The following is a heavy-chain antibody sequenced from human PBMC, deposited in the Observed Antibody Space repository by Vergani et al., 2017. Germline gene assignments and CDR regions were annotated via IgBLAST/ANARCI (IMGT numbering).Heavy chain of an antibody. CDR3: ARGDDSSSVYFDY. V-gene: IGHV1-2*02. CDR2: INPNSGGT. J-gene: IGHJ4*02. D-gene: IGHD3-22*01. Sequence: QVQLVQSGAEVKKPGSSVKVSCKASGYTFTGYYMHWVRQAPGQGLEWMGWINPNSGGTNYAQKFQGRVTMTRDTSISTAYMELSSLRSEDTAVYYCARGDDSSSVYFDYWGQGTLVTVSS. CDR1: GYTFTGYY.